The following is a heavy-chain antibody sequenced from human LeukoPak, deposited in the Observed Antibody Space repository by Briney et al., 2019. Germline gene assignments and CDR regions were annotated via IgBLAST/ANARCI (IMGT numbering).Heavy chain of an antibody. J-gene: IGHJ4*02. CDR3: AGAVGATPRAPLDY. CDR2: ISAYNGNT. D-gene: IGHD1-26*01. CDR1: GYTFTSYG. Sequence: ASVKVSCKASGYTFTSYGISWVRLAPGQGLEWMGWISAYNGNTNYAQKLQGRVTMTTDTSTSTAYMELRSLRSDDTAVYYCAGAVGATPRAPLDYWGQGTLVTVSS. V-gene: IGHV1-18*01.